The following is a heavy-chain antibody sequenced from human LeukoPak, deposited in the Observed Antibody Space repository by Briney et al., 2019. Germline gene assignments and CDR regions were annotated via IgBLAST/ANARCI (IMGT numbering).Heavy chain of an antibody. CDR1: GYIFTAYY. CDR3: ARGLRREQQLLRAFDD. D-gene: IGHD6-13*01. V-gene: IGHV1-2*02. Sequence: ASVKVSCKASGYIFTAYYMHWVRQAPGQGLEWMGWINPNSGGTVYAQKFQGRFTMSTDMSINTAYMELRRLRSDDTAVYYCARGLRREQQLLRAFDDWGQGTLVTVSS. CDR2: INPNSGGT. J-gene: IGHJ4*02.